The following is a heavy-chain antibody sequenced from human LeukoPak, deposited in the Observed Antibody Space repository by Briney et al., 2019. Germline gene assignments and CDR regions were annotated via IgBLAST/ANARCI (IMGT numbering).Heavy chain of an antibody. Sequence: GGSLRLSCAASGFTFSGSAIHWVRQSSGKGLEWVGRIRSNANNYATTYGASVNGRLSISRDDSENTAYLHMNSLKTEDTAVYYCSRVQAGRFSYFYMDVWGKGTTVIVSS. D-gene: IGHD6-13*01. CDR2: IRSNANNYAT. J-gene: IGHJ6*03. CDR3: SRVQAGRFSYFYMDV. V-gene: IGHV3-73*01. CDR1: GFTFSGSA.